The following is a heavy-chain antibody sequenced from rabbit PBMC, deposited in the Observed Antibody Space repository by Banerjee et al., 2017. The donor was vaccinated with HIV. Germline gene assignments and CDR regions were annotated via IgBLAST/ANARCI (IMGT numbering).Heavy chain of an antibody. CDR1: GFSFSDYG. J-gene: IGHJ4*01. Sequence: QSLEESGGDLVKPGASLTLTCTASGFSFSDYGFNWVRQAPGKGLEWIGIIYAGSSGSTYYASWAKGRFTISKTSSTTVTLQMTSLTAADTATYFCARCSSDYYIPFNLWGPGTLVTVS. V-gene: IGHV1S40*01. D-gene: IGHD1-1*01. CDR3: ARCSSDYYIPFNL. CDR2: IYAGSSGST.